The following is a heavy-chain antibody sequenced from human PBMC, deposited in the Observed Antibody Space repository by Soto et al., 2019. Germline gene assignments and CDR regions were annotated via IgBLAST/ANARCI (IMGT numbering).Heavy chain of an antibody. D-gene: IGHD3-3*01. J-gene: IGHJ4*02. CDR3: AKVPSSGVTITSFDF. V-gene: IGHV3-23*01. CDR2: ISGGGGTT. Sequence: GESLKISCAASGFTFSSYAMNWVRQAPGKGLEWVSAISGGGGTTYYADSVKGRFIISRDNSKNTLYLQINSLRAEDTAVYYCAKVPSSGVTITSFDFWGQGTLVTVSS. CDR1: GFTFSSYA.